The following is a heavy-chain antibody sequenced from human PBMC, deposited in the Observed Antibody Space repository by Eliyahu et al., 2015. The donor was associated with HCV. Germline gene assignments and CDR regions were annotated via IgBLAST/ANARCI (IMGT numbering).Heavy chain of an antibody. J-gene: IGHJ4*02. V-gene: IGHV3-23*01. CDR3: AKDYREGSSGSYYFDY. D-gene: IGHD6-19*01. Sequence: EVQLLESGXGLVQPGGSLXLSCAASGFTFSSXAMTWVRQAPGKGLEWVSVISGSGGSTYYADSVRGRFTISRDNSKNTLYLQMNSLRAEDTAVYYCAKDYREGSSGSYYFDYWGQGTLVTVSS. CDR2: ISGSGGST. CDR1: GFTFSSXA.